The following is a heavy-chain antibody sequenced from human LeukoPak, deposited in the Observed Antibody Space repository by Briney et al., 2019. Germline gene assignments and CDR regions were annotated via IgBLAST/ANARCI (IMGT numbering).Heavy chain of an antibody. D-gene: IGHD2-21*02. CDR2: IIPIFGTA. CDR3: ACGGDCYSVYAFDI. V-gene: IGHV1-69*06. J-gene: IGHJ3*02. CDR1: GYTFTGYY. Sequence: SVKVSCKASGYTFTGYYMHWVRQAPGQGLEWMGGIIPIFGTANYAQKFQGRVTITADKSTSTAYMELSSLRSEDTAVYYCACGGDCYSVYAFDIWGQGTMVTVSS.